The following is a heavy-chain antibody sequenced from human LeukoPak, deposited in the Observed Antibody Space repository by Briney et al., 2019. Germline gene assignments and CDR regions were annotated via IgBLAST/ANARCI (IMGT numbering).Heavy chain of an antibody. J-gene: IGHJ4*02. CDR3: ARENGYKVFDY. CDR2: ISYDGSNK. CDR1: GLSFSDYG. D-gene: IGHD5-24*01. Sequence: GGSLRLSCAASGLSFSDYGMHWVRQAPGKGLEWVAVISYDGSNKYYADSVKGRFTISRDHSKNTLYLQMDSLRAEDTAVYYCARENGYKVFDYWGQGTLVTVSS. V-gene: IGHV3-30*03.